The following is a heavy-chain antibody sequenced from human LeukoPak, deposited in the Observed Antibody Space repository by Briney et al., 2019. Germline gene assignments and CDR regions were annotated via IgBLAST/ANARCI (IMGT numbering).Heavy chain of an antibody. CDR1: SGSISSYY. Sequence: SETLSLTCTVSSGSISSYYWTWIRQPAGKGLEWIGRIYSSENTNYNPSLRSRVTMSVDTYKHQFSLHLNSVPAADTAVYFCAREINRVTPTPTRSFDQWGQGILVTASS. D-gene: IGHD4-23*01. CDR3: AREINRVTPTPTRSFDQ. V-gene: IGHV4-4*07. J-gene: IGHJ4*02. CDR2: IYSSENT.